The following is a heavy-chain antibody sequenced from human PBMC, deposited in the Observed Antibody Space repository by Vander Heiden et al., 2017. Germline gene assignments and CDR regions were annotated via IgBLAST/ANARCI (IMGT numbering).Heavy chain of an antibody. V-gene: IGHV4-39*01. Sequence: QLHLQESGPGLVKPSETLSLTCTVSGAAIASSGYFWAWIRQPRGRGLEWIGSIYYTGTSHYSPSLQTRLSMSVDTSKNQFSLNLSSVTAADTAVFYCVRGRKTYYFVDWGQGILVTVSS. J-gene: IGHJ4*02. CDR2: IYYTGTS. CDR1: GAAIASSGYF. CDR3: VRGRKTYYFVD. D-gene: IGHD3-10*02.